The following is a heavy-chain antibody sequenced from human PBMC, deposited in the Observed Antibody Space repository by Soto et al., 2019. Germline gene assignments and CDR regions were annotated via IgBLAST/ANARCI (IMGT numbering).Heavy chain of an antibody. Sequence: SETLSLTCAVYGGSFSGYYWSWIRQPPGKGLEWIGEINHSGSTNYNPSLKSRVTISVDTSKNQFSLKLSSVTAADTAVYYCARGRVMVVRGYDYYYGMDVWRQGTTVT. J-gene: IGHJ6*01. CDR2: INHSGST. D-gene: IGHD3-10*01. CDR1: GGSFSGYY. CDR3: ARGRVMVVRGYDYYYGMDV. V-gene: IGHV4-34*01.